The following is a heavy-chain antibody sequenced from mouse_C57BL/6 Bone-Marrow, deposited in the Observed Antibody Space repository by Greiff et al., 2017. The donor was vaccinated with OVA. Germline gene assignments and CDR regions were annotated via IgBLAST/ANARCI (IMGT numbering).Heavy chain of an antibody. V-gene: IGHV1-52*01. J-gene: IGHJ3*01. Sequence: VRPGSSVKLSCKASGYTFTSYWMHWVKQRPIQGLEWIGNIDPSDSETHYNQKFKDKATLTVDKSSSTAYMQLSSLTSEDSAVYYCARTGSRGGFAYWGQGTLVTVSA. CDR1: GYTFTSYW. CDR2: IDPSDSET. CDR3: ARTGSRGGFAY. D-gene: IGHD1-1*01.